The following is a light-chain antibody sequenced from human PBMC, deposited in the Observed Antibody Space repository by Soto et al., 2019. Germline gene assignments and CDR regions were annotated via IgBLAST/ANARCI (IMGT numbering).Light chain of an antibody. Sequence: QTVVTQPPSASGTPGQRVTISCSGSSSNIGSNTVKWYQQLPGTAPKLLIYSNNQRPSGAPDRFSGSKSGTSASLAISGLQSEDEADYYCAAWDDSLNGVVFGGGTKLTVL. CDR1: SSNIGSNT. CDR2: SNN. V-gene: IGLV1-44*01. CDR3: AAWDDSLNGVV. J-gene: IGLJ2*01.